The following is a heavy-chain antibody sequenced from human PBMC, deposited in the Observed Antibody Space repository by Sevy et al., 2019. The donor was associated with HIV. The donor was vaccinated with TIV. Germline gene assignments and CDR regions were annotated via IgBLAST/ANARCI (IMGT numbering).Heavy chain of an antibody. CDR2: IYYSGST. J-gene: IGHJ5*02. CDR3: ARSLNSGDFYYNWFDP. V-gene: IGHV4-59*01. CDR1: GGSISSYY. D-gene: IGHD2-21*02. Sequence: SEILSLTCTVSGGSISSYYWNWIRQPPGKGLEWIGYIYYSGSTNYNPSLKSRVTISVDTSKNQFSLKLSSVTAADTAVYYCARSLNSGDFYYNWFDPWGQGTLVTVSS.